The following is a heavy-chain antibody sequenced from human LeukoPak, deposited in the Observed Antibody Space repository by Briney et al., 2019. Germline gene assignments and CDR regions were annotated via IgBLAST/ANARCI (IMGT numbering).Heavy chain of an antibody. CDR2: ISSSSYT. Sequence: PGGSLRLSCAASGFTFSDYYMSWIRQAPGKGLEWISYISSSSYTNYADSVKGRFTISRDNTKNSLYLQMNSLRDEDTAVYYCARDPYYYGSGSYYYYYYGMDVWGQGTTVTVSS. V-gene: IGHV3-11*06. CDR1: GFTFSDYY. CDR3: ARDPYYYGSGSYYYYYYGMDV. D-gene: IGHD3-10*01. J-gene: IGHJ6*02.